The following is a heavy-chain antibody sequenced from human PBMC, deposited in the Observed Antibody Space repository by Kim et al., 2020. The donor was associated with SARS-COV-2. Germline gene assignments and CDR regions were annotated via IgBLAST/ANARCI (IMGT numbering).Heavy chain of an antibody. D-gene: IGHD3-16*01. J-gene: IGHJ2*01. CDR3: WTLGHWYFHS. CDR2: IYSDGST. CDR1: GFIVSSTF. V-gene: IGHV3-53*01. Sequence: GGSLRLSCAASGFIVSSTFMTWVRQAPGKGLEWVSVIYSDGSTYYADSLKGRFTISRSSAKNNVSLQMKTLRTDDTAVFYCWTLGHWYFHSCGLGTLVT.